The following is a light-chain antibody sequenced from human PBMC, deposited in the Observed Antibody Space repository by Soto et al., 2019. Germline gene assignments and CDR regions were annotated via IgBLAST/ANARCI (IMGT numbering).Light chain of an antibody. Sequence: DIQLAQSPSXLSASVGDRVTITCRASQDISSYLAWYQQKPGRAPELLIHGAHSLHSGVPSRFRGSGSGTEFSLTISSLQPEDFATYYCQQINSYPLSFGGGTKVDIK. CDR3: QQINSYPLS. CDR1: QDISSY. J-gene: IGKJ4*01. CDR2: GAH. V-gene: IGKV1-9*01.